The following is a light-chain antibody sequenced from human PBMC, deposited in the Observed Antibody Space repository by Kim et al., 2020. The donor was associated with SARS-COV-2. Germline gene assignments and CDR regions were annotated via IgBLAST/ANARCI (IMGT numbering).Light chain of an antibody. Sequence: EVVLTQSPGTLSLSPGERATLSCRASQSVSSSYLAWYQQKPGLAPRLLIFGASSRATDIPDRFSGSGSGTDFTLTISRLEPEDSAVYYCQQYGSSLFTFGGGTKV. J-gene: IGKJ4*01. CDR2: GAS. V-gene: IGKV3-20*01. CDR3: QQYGSSLFT. CDR1: QSVSSSY.